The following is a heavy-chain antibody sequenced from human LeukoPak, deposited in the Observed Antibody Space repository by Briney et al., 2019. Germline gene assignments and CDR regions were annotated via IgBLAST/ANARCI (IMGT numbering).Heavy chain of an antibody. Sequence: PSQTLSLTCTVSGGSISSGGYYWSWIRQPAGKGLEWIGRIYTSGSTNYNPSLKSRVTISVDTSKNQFSLKLSSVTAADTAVYYCARGGSYYYDSSGYYYAFDYWGQGTLVTVSS. V-gene: IGHV4-61*02. CDR3: ARGGSYYYDSSGYYYAFDY. CDR2: IYTSGST. J-gene: IGHJ4*02. CDR1: GGSISSGGYY. D-gene: IGHD3-22*01.